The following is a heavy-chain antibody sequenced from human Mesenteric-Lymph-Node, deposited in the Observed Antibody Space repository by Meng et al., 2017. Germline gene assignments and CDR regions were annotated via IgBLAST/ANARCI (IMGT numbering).Heavy chain of an antibody. J-gene: IGHJ5*02. CDR2: IYHSGST. Sequence: SETLSLTCAVSGYSISSGYYWGWIRQPPGKGLEWIGSIYHSGSTYYNPSLKSRVTISVDTSKNQFSLKLSSVTAADTAVYYCARVIVVVPAATNWFDPWGQGTLVTVSS. CDR3: ARVIVVVPAATNWFDP. CDR1: GYSISSGYY. D-gene: IGHD2-2*01. V-gene: IGHV4-38-2*01.